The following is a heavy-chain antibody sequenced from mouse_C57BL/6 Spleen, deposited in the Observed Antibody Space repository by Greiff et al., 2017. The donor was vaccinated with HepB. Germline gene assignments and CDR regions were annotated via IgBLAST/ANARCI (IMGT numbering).Heavy chain of an antibody. J-gene: IGHJ4*01. CDR2: INPGSGGT. Sequence: VQRVESGAELVRPGTSVKVSCKASGYAFTNYLIEWVKQRPGQGLEWIGVINPGSGGTNYNEKFKGKATLTADKSSSTAYMQLSSLTSEDSAVYFCARGTLGDAMDYWGQGTSVTVSS. CDR1: GYAFTNYL. D-gene: IGHD3-3*01. CDR3: ARGTLGDAMDY. V-gene: IGHV1-54*01.